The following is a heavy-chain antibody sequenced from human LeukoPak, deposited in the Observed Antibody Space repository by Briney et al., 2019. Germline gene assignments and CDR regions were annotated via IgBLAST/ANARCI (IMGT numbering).Heavy chain of an antibody. CDR1: GGSISSYY. Sequence: SETLSLTCTVSGGSISSYYWSWIRQPPGKGLEWIGYIYYSGSTNYNPSLKSRVTISVDTSKNQFSLKLSSVTAGDTAVYYCAREDSSSWEHGFDIWGQGTMVTVSS. CDR2: IYYSGST. D-gene: IGHD6-13*01. J-gene: IGHJ3*02. V-gene: IGHV4-59*08. CDR3: AREDSSSWEHGFDI.